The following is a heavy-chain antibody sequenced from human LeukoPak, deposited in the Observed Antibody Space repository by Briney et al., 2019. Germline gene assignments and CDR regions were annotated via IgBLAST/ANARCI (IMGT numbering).Heavy chain of an antibody. CDR2: IIPILGIA. CDR1: GGTFSSYA. J-gene: IGHJ4*02. D-gene: IGHD6-13*01. Sequence: SVKVSCKASGGTFSSYAISWVRQAPGQGLEWMGRIIPILGIANYAQKFQGRVTITADKSTSTAYIELSSLRSEDTAVYYCARDTIPYSSSWYFDYWGQGTLVTVSS. CDR3: ARDTIPYSSSWYFDY. V-gene: IGHV1-69*04.